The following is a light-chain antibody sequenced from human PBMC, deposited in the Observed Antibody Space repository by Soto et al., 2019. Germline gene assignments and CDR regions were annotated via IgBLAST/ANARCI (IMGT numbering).Light chain of an antibody. CDR2: LEGSGSY. J-gene: IGLJ3*02. Sequence: QPVLTQSSSASASLGSSVKLTCTLSSGHSSYIIAWHQQQPGKAPRYLMKLEGSGSYNKGSGVPDRFSGSSSGADRYLTISSPQSEDEADYYCETWDSNTRVFGGGTKVTVL. V-gene: IGLV4-60*03. CDR3: ETWDSNTRV. CDR1: SGHSSYI.